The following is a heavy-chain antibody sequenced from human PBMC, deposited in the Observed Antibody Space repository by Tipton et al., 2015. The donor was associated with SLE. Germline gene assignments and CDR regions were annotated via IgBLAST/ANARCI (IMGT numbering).Heavy chain of an antibody. J-gene: IGHJ4*02. CDR2: IYQSGNS. V-gene: IGHV4-38-2*02. D-gene: IGHD3-22*01. CDR1: DDSISGYY. Sequence: LRLSCTVSDDSISGYYFSWIRQPPGKGLEWIGSIYQSGNSYYNPSLKSRVSVSIDAFQNQLFLRLNSVTAADTAVYYCARHDYDDNGYYSHYFDYWGQGTLVTVSS. CDR3: ARHDYDDNGYYSHYFDY.